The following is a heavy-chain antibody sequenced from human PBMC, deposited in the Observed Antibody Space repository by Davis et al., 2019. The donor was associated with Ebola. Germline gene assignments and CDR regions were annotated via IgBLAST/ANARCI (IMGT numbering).Heavy chain of an antibody. J-gene: IGHJ4*02. CDR3: ARGEGAPDN. CDR1: GYTFTNYY. CDR2: INPNDGRT. D-gene: IGHD1-26*01. Sequence: AASVKVSCEASGYTFTNYYMHWVRQAPGQGLEWMGMINPNDGRTIYAQKLQDRVTMTTDTPTTTVFMELRNLRSDDTAVYWCARGEGAPDNWGQGTLVTVSS. V-gene: IGHV1-46*01.